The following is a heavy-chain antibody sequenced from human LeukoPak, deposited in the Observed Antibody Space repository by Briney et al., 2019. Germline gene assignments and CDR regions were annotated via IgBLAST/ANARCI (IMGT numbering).Heavy chain of an antibody. D-gene: IGHD6-13*01. V-gene: IGHV3-30*04. Sequence: PGGSLRLSCAASGFTFSSYAMSWVRQAPGKGLEWVAVISYDGSNKYYADSVKGRFTISRDDSKNTLYLQMNSLRAEDTAVYYCARESVAAASFDYWGQGTLVTVSS. CDR2: ISYDGSNK. CDR1: GFTFSSYA. CDR3: ARESVAAASFDY. J-gene: IGHJ4*02.